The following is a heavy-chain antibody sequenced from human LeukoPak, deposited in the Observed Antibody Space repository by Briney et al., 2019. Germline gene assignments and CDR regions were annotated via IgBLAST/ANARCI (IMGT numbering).Heavy chain of an antibody. CDR2: ISSSSSYT. Sequence: KSGGSLRLSCAASGFTFSSYSMSWIRQAPGKGLEWVSYISSSSSYTNYADSVKGRFTISRDNAKNSLYLQMNSLRAEDTAVYYCARQVSGSYLVDYWGQGTLVTVSS. D-gene: IGHD1-26*01. CDR1: GFTFSSYS. J-gene: IGHJ4*02. CDR3: ARQVSGSYLVDY. V-gene: IGHV3-11*03.